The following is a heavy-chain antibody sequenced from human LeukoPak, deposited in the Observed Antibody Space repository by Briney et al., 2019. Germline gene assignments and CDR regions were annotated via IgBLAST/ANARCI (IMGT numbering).Heavy chain of an antibody. CDR3: ARAATPYYDILTGYPTPYGNNWFDP. D-gene: IGHD3-9*01. V-gene: IGHV1-69*05. CDR2: IIPIFGTA. Sequence: SVKVSCKAPGGTFSSYAISWVRQAPGQGLEWMGGIIPIFGTANYAQKFQGRVTITTDESTSTAYMELSSLRSEDTAVYYCARAATPYYDILTGYPTPYGNNWFDPWGQGTLVTVSS. J-gene: IGHJ5*02. CDR1: GGTFSSYA.